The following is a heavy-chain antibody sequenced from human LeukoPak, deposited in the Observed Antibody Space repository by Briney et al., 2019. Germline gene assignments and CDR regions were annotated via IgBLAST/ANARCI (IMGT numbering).Heavy chain of an antibody. CDR3: ARHRPYSSSFGPIHPLDY. Sequence: SETLSLTCTVSGGPISSYYRSWIRQPPGKGLEWIGYIYYSGSTNYNPSPKSRVTISVDTSKNQFSLKLSSVTAADTAVYYCARHRPYSSSFGPIHPLDYWGQGTLVTVSS. D-gene: IGHD6-13*01. CDR2: IYYSGST. V-gene: IGHV4-59*08. CDR1: GGPISSYY. J-gene: IGHJ4*02.